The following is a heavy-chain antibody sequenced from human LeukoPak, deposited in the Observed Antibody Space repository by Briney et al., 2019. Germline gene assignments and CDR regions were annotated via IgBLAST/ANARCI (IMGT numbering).Heavy chain of an antibody. CDR3: ARSVIVVFGSALYDAFDI. CDR2: IDHSGGT. V-gene: IGHV4-34*01. J-gene: IGHJ3*02. CDR1: NGSFSSYD. D-gene: IGHD2-15*01. Sequence: SETLSLTCSVYNGSFSSYDWSWIRQPPGKGLEWIGEIDHSGGTNYNPSLKSRVTISVDTSKNQFSLKLSSVTAADTAVYYCARSVIVVFGSALYDAFDIWGQGTMVTVSS.